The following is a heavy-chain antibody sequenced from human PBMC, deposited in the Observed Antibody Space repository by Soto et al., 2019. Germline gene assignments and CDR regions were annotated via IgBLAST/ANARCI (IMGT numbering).Heavy chain of an antibody. CDR3: TTRIA. CDR1: GFTLTNAW. J-gene: IGHJ4*02. V-gene: IGHV3-15*04. CDR2: IGSKSAGGTT. D-gene: IGHD2-15*01. Sequence: EVQLVESGGGLVKPGGSLRISCAASGFTLTNAWMSWVRQAPGKGLEWVGRIGSKSAGGTTDYAAPVKGRFTISRDDSKNTLYLQMNSLKTEDTGVYYCTTRIARGQGTRVTVSS.